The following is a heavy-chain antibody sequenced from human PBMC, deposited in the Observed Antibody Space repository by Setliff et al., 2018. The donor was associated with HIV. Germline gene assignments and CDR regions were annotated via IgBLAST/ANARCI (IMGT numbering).Heavy chain of an antibody. CDR2: INPNSGGT. CDR1: GYTFTGYY. J-gene: IGHJ6*02. V-gene: IGHV1-2*02. D-gene: IGHD2-15*01. CDR3: ARDLDIVVVVAATEYGMDV. Sequence: ASVKVSCKASGYTFTGYYMHWVRQAPGQGLEWMGWINPNSGGTNYAQKFRGRVTMTRDTSISTAYMELSRLRSDDTAVYYCARDLDIVVVVAATEYGMDVWGQGTTVTVS.